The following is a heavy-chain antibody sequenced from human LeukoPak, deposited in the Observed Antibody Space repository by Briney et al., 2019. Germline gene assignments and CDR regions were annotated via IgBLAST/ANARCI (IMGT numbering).Heavy chain of an antibody. Sequence: GGSLRLSCAVSGFTFSSDWMIWVRQAPGKGLEWVSGISRNSGSMGYADSVKGRFTISRDNAQNSLHLQMNSLRPEDTALYYCAKRLSAIQGGALDIWGQGTMVTVSS. CDR1: GFTFSSDW. V-gene: IGHV3-9*01. CDR2: ISRNSGSM. CDR3: AKRLSAIQGGALDI. J-gene: IGHJ3*02. D-gene: IGHD2-21*01.